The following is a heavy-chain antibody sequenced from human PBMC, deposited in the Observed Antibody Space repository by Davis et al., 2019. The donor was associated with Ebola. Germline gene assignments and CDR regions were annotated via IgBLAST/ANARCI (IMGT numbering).Heavy chain of an antibody. J-gene: IGHJ6*02. D-gene: IGHD3-3*01. V-gene: IGHV3-74*01. Sequence: PGGSLRLSCAASGFTFSSYWMHWVRQAPGKGLVWVSRINSDGSSTSYADSVKGRFTISRDNAKNTLYLQMNSLRAEDTAVYYCARDRYDFWSGYVYGMDVWGQGTTVTVSS. CDR3: ARDRYDFWSGYVYGMDV. CDR2: INSDGSST. CDR1: GFTFSSYW.